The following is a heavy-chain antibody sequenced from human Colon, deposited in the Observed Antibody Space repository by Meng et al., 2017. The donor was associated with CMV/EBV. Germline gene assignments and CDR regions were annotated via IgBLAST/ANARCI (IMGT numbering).Heavy chain of an antibody. J-gene: IGHJ4*02. CDR3: AKDLGELWFGEWY. Sequence: ASGFTFSSYAMSWVRQAPGKGLEWVSAISGSGGSTYYADSVKGRFTISRDNSKNTLYLQMNSLRAEDTAVYYCAKDLGELWFGEWYWGQGTLVTVSS. CDR1: GFTFSSYA. D-gene: IGHD3-10*01. V-gene: IGHV3-23*01. CDR2: ISGSGGST.